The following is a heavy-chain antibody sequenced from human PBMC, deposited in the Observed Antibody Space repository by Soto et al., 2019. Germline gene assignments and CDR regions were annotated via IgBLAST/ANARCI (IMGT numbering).Heavy chain of an antibody. J-gene: IGHJ6*02. CDR1: GFTFSSYA. CDR2: ISSNGGST. CDR3: VKKELALRFLEWLGHYGMDV. V-gene: IGHV3-64D*08. D-gene: IGHD3-3*01. Sequence: GGSLRLSCSASGFTFSSYAMHWVRQAPGKGLEYVSAISSNGGSTYYADSVKGRFTISRDNSKNTLYLQMSSLRAEDTAVYYCVKKELALRFLEWLGHYGMDVWGQGTTVTVSS.